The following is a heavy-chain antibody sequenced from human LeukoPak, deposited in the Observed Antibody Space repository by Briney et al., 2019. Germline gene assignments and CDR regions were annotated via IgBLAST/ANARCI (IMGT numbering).Heavy chain of an antibody. V-gene: IGHV3-48*04. Sequence: GGSLRLSCAASGFTFSSYSMNWVRQAPGKGLEWVSYISSSGSTIYYADSVKGRFTISRDNAKNSLYLQMNSLRAEDTAVYYCARDRRSYPYYGMDVWGQGTTVTVSS. J-gene: IGHJ6*02. CDR1: GFTFSSYS. CDR2: ISSSGSTI. D-gene: IGHD3-16*02. CDR3: ARDRRSYPYYGMDV.